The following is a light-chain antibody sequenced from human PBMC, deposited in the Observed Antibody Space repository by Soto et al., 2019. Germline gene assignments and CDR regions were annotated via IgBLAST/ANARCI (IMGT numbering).Light chain of an antibody. V-gene: IGLV2-14*01. Sequence: QSALTQPASVSGSPGQSITISCTGTSSDVGGYNYVSWYQQHPGKAPKLMIYEVSNRPSGVSNRFSGPKSGNTASLTISGLQAEDEADYYCSSYTSSSRVFGGGTKLTVL. CDR1: SSDVGGYNY. CDR2: EVS. J-gene: IGLJ3*02. CDR3: SSYTSSSRV.